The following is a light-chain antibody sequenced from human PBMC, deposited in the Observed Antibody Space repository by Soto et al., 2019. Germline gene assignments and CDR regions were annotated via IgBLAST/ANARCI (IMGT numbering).Light chain of an antibody. J-gene: IGKJ5*01. CDR3: QQANSFPRIT. Sequence: IQETQSPPSVSASVGERANMTWRATQGISSWLAWYQQKPGKDPKLLIYAASSLQSGVPSRFSGSGSGTDFTLTISSLQPEDFATYYCQQANSFPRITFGQGTRLEIK. CDR1: QGISSW. CDR2: AAS. V-gene: IGKV1D-12*01.